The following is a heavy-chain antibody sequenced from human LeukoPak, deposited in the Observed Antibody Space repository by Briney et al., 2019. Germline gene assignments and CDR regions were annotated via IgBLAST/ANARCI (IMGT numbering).Heavy chain of an antibody. CDR1: GYTFIGHY. D-gene: IGHD2-2*01. V-gene: IGHV1-18*04. CDR3: ARDRAYPLDAFDI. J-gene: IGHJ3*02. Sequence: ASVKVSCKTSGYTFIGHYIHWVRQAPGQGLEWMGWISAYNGNTNYAQKLQGRVTMTTDTSTSTAYMELRSLRSDDTAVYYCARDRAYPLDAFDIWGQGTMVTVSS. CDR2: ISAYNGNT.